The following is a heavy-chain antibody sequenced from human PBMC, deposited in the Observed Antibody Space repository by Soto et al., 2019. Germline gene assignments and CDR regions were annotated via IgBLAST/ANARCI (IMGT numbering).Heavy chain of an antibody. CDR1: GFTFSSYG. D-gene: IGHD3-22*01. Sequence: QVQLVESGGGVVQPGRSLRLSCAASGFTFSSYGMHWVRQAPGKGLEWVAVIWYDGSNKYYADSVKGRFTISRDNSKNTLYLQMTSLRAEDTAVYYCARAVGYYDSSGYPLDYWGQGTLVTVSS. CDR2: IWYDGSNK. CDR3: ARAVGYYDSSGYPLDY. V-gene: IGHV3-33*01. J-gene: IGHJ4*02.